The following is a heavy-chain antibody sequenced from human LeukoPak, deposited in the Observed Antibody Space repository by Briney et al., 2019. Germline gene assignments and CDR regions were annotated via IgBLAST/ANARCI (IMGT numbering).Heavy chain of an antibody. CDR2: ISASGGST. Sequence: VGSLRLSCAASGFTFSSSAMSWVRQVPGKGLEWVSGISASGGSTSYADSVRGRFTISRDNSKNTLYVQMNSLRDEDTAVYYCAKDSGSWSYYYYGMDVWGQGTTVTVSS. J-gene: IGHJ6*02. CDR3: AKDSGSWSYYYYGMDV. D-gene: IGHD6-13*01. V-gene: IGHV3-23*01. CDR1: GFTFSSSA.